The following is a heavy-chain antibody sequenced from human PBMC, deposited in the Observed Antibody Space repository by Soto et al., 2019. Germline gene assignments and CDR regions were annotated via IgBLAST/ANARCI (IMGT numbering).Heavy chain of an antibody. Sequence: PGGSLKLSCAASGFTFSSYGMHWVRQAPGRGLGWVAVIWYDGSNKYYADSVKGRFTISRDNSKNTLYLQMNSLRAEDTAVYYCARAPQRPDYYGSDRHHYYYMDVWGKGTTVTVSS. CDR3: ARAPQRPDYYGSDRHHYYYMDV. D-gene: IGHD3-10*01. CDR2: IWYDGSNK. V-gene: IGHV3-33*01. J-gene: IGHJ6*03. CDR1: GFTFSSYG.